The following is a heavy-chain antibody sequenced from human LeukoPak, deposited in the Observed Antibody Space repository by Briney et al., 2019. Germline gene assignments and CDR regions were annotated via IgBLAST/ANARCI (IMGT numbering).Heavy chain of an antibody. CDR1: GGSFSGYY. CDR2: INHSGST. D-gene: IGHD6-13*01. CDR3: ARKSPRGYSSSWYFFDD. Sequence: SETLSLTCAVYGGSFSGYYWSWIRQPPGKGLEWIGEINHSGSTNYNPSLRSRVTISVDTSKNQFSLKLSSVTAADTAVYYCARKSPRGYSSSWYFFDDWGQETLVTDS. V-gene: IGHV4-34*01. J-gene: IGHJ4*02.